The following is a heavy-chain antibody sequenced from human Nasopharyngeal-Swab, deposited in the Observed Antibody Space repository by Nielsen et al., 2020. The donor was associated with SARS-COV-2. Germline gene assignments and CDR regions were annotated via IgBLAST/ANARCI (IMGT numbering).Heavy chain of an antibody. D-gene: IGHD6-25*01. J-gene: IGHJ2*01. CDR2: ISYDGSNK. V-gene: IGHV3-30-3*01. CDR3: TISSAPHWYFDL. Sequence: GESLKISCAASEFTFSTYAMSWVRQAPGKGLEWVAVISYDGSNKYYADSVKGRFTISRDNSKNTLYLQMNSLGGEDTAVYYSTISSAPHWYFDLWGRGTLVTVSS. CDR1: EFTFSTYA.